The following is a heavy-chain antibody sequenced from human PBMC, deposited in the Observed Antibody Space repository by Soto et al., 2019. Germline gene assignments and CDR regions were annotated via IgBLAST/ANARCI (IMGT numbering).Heavy chain of an antibody. CDR3: AGEVAGTARAGPNNDY. D-gene: IGHD6-19*01. CDR1: GFTFTDYA. J-gene: IGHJ4*02. CDR2: TSNDGNFR. V-gene: IGHV3-30-3*01. Sequence: QVQLVESGGGVVQPGRSLRLSCAASGFTFTDYAMYWVRQARGKGLEWVAVTSNDGNFRSYGDSVKGRFIISRDNSKNTMYLQMDSLRPEDTALYYCAGEVAGTARAGPNNDYWGQGTLVTVSS.